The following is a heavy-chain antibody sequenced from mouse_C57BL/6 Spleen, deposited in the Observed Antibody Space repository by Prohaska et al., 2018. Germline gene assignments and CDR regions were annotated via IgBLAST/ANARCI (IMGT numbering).Heavy chain of an antibody. Sequence: HGKSLEWIGYINPNNGGTSYNQKFKGKATLTVNKSSSTAYMELRSLTSEDSAVYYCASEISYYGSSRLRYFDVWGTGTTVTVSS. CDR3: ASEISYYGSSRLRYFDV. J-gene: IGHJ1*03. D-gene: IGHD1-1*01. CDR2: INPNNGGT. V-gene: IGHV1-22*01.